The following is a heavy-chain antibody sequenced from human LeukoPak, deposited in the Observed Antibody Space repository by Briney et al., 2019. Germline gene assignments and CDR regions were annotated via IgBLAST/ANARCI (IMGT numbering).Heavy chain of an antibody. CDR1: GYTLTELS. CDR3: ATDRGYYGSGSWFDP. V-gene: IGHV1-24*01. CDR2: FDPEDGET. J-gene: IGHJ5*02. Sequence: GASVKVSCKVSGYTLTELSMHWVRQAPGKGLEWVGGFDPEDGETIYAQKFQGRVTMAEDTSTDTAYMELSSLRSEDTAVYYCATDRGYYGSGSWFDPWGQGTLVTVSS. D-gene: IGHD3-10*01.